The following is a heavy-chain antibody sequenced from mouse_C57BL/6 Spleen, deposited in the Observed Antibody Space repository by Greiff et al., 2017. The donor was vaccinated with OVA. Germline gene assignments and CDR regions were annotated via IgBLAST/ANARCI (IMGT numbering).Heavy chain of an antibody. CDR1: GYTFTNYW. CDR3: ARTAYSNYEYFDY. D-gene: IGHD2-5*01. Sequence: LVESGAELVRPGTSVKMSCKASGYTFTNYWIGWAKQRPGHGLEWIGDIYPGGGYTNYNEKFKGKATLTADKSSSTAYMQFSSLTSEDSAIYYCARTAYSNYEYFDYWGQGTTLTVSS. V-gene: IGHV1-63*01. CDR2: IYPGGGYT. J-gene: IGHJ2*01.